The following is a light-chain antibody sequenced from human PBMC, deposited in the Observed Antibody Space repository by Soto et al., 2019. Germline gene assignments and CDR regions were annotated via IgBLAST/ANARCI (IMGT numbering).Light chain of an antibody. J-gene: IGLJ1*01. V-gene: IGLV2-14*01. CDR2: EVS. CDR1: SSDIGAYNY. Sequence: QSALTQPASVSGSPGQSITISCTGSSSDIGAYNYVSWFQQYPGKAPKLITSEVSNRPSGVSNRFSGSKSGTAASLTISGLQTEDEADYFCFSFTTDWTHVFGTGTKLTVL. CDR3: FSFTTDWTHV.